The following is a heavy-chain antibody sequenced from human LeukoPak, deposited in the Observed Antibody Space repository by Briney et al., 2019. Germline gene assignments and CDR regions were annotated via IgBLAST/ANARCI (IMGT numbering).Heavy chain of an antibody. D-gene: IGHD3-10*01. V-gene: IGHV3-21*01. CDR3: AKDHMGSGSYYFDY. CDR2: ISSSSSYI. CDR1: GFTFSSYS. J-gene: IGHJ4*02. Sequence: EAGGSLRLSCAASGFTFSSYSMNWVRQAPGKGLEWVSSISSSSSYIYYADSVKGRFTISRDNAKNSLYLQMNSLRAEDTAVYYCAKDHMGSGSYYFDYWGQGTLVTVSS.